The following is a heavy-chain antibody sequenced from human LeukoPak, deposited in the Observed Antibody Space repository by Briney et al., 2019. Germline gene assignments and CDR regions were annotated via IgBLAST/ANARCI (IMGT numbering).Heavy chain of an antibody. D-gene: IGHD1-14*01. CDR1: GYTFTGYY. CDR2: ISAYNGNT. Sequence: VASVKVSCKASGYTFTGYYMHWVRQAPGQGLEWMGWISAYNGNTNYAQKLQGRVTMTTDTSTSTAYMELRSLRSDDTAVYYCARVHSHEPLNYYYYYGMDVWGQGTTVTVSS. CDR3: ARVHSHEPLNYYYYYGMDV. J-gene: IGHJ6*02. V-gene: IGHV1-18*04.